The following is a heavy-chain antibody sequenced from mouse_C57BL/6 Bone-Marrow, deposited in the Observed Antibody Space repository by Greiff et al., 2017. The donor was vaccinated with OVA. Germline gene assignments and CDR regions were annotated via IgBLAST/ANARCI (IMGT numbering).Heavy chain of an antibody. CDR3: AIRQTAPNRYFDY. V-gene: IGHV1-74*01. CDR2: IHPSDSDT. J-gene: IGHJ2*01. Sequence: QVQLKQPGAELVKPGASVKVSCKASGYTFTSYWMHWVKQRPGQGLEWIGRIHPSDSDTNYNQKFKGKATLTVDKSSSTAYMQLSSLTSEDSAVYYCAIRQTAPNRYFDYWGQGTTLTVSS. D-gene: IGHD3-2*01. CDR1: GYTFTSYW.